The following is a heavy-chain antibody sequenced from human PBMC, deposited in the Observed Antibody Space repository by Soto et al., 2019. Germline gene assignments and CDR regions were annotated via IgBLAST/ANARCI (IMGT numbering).Heavy chain of an antibody. CDR2: IYYSGST. V-gene: IGHV4-39*01. J-gene: IGHJ6*02. Sequence: PSETLSLTCTVSGGSISSSSNYWGWIRQPPGKGLEWIGSIYYSGSTYYNPSLKSRVTISVDTSKNQFSLKLSSVTAADTAMYYSARVRSSYYYYGMDVWGQGTTVTVYS. CDR3: ARVRSSYYYYGMDV. CDR1: GGSISSSSNY. D-gene: IGHD6-6*01.